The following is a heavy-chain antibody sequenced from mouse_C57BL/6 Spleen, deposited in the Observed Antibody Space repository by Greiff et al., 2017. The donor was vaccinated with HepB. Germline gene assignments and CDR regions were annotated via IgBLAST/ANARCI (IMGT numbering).Heavy chain of an antibody. Sequence: EVKLQESGPELVKPGASVKIPCKASGYTFTDYNMDWVKQSHGKSLEWIGDINPNNGGTIYNQKFKGKATLTVDKSSSTAYMELRSLTSEDTAVYYGARRLATVVPHWYFDVWGTGTTVTVSS. J-gene: IGHJ1*03. CDR2: INPNNGGT. V-gene: IGHV1-18*01. CDR1: GYTFTDYN. D-gene: IGHD1-1*01. CDR3: ARRLATVVPHWYFDV.